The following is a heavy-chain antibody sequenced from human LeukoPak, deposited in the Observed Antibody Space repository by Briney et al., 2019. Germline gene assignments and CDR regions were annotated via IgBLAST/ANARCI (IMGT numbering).Heavy chain of an antibody. D-gene: IGHD4-17*01. V-gene: IGHV3-21*01. CDR1: GFTFSSYS. J-gene: IGHJ4*02. Sequence: PGGSLRLSCAASGFTFSSYSMNWVRQAPGKGLEWVSSISSSSSYIYYADSVKGRFTISRDNSKNTLYLQMNSLRAEDTAVYYCAKPKWTVTTPFDYWGQGTLVTVSS. CDR2: ISSSSSYI. CDR3: AKPKWTVTTPFDY.